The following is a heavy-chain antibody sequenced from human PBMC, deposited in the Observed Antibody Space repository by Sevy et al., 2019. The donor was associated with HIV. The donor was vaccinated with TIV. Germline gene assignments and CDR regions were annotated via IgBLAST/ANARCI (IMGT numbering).Heavy chain of an antibody. CDR1: GFTFTNYW. V-gene: IGHV3-74*01. CDR3: TRDMYGIDY. Sequence: GRSLRLSCAASGFTFTNYWMHWVRQAPGKGLVWVSRVDNDGSVTNYADSVKGRFTISRDNAKNTVYLQMNSLRAEDTAVYYCTRDMYGIDYWGQGTLVTVSS. D-gene: IGHD2-8*01. CDR2: VDNDGSVT. J-gene: IGHJ4*02.